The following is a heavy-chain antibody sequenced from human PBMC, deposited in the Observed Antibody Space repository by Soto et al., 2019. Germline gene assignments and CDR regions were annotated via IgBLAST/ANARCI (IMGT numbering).Heavy chain of an antibody. J-gene: IGHJ4*02. Sequence: QVQLVQSGAEVKKPGASVKVSCKASGYTFTSYGISWVRQAPGQGLEWMGRISANNGNTKYAQNLQGRVTMTTDTPTSTDYMELRSLRSDDTAVYYCAIECSPNSCYWGYWGQGTLVTVSS. CDR1: GYTFTSYG. CDR3: AIECSPNSCYWGY. V-gene: IGHV1-18*01. D-gene: IGHD2-2*01. CDR2: ISANNGNT.